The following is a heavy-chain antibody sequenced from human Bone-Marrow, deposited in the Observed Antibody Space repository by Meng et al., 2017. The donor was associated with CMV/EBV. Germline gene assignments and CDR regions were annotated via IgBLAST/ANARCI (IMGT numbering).Heavy chain of an antibody. D-gene: IGHD6-13*01. V-gene: IGHV3-21*01. CDR2: ISSSSSYI. CDR3: ARVGGSSSWRPYYYYYGMDV. J-gene: IGHJ6*02. Sequence: GESLKISCAASGFTLSSYSMNWVRQAPGKGLEWVSSISSSSSYIYYADSVKGRFTISRDNAKNSLYLQMNSLRAEDTAVYYCARVGGSSSWRPYYYYYGMDVWGQGTTVTVSS. CDR1: GFTLSSYS.